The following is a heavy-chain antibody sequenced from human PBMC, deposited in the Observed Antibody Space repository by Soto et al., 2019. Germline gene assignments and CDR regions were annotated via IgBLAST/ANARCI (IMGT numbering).Heavy chain of an antibody. V-gene: IGHV1-2*02. J-gene: IGHJ4*02. Sequence: ASVKVSCKASGYTFTGYYMHWVRQAPGRGLGWMGWINPNSGGTNYAQKFQGRVTMTRDTSISTAYMELSRLRSDDTAVYYCARTSSSWYGMFYWGQGTLVTVSS. CDR1: GYTFTGYY. CDR2: INPNSGGT. CDR3: ARTSSSWYGMFY. D-gene: IGHD6-13*01.